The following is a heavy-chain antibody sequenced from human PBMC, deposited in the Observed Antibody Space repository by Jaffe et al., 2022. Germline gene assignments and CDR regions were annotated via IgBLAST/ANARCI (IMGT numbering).Heavy chain of an antibody. CDR2: INHSGST. CDR1: GGSFSGYY. V-gene: IGHV4-34*01. Sequence: QVQLQQWGAGLLKPSETLSLTCAVYGGSFSGYYWSWIRQPPGKGLEWIGEINHSGSTNYNPSLKSRVTISVDTSKNQFSLKLSSVTAADTAVYYCARGRPPVPFDYWGQGTLVTVSS. J-gene: IGHJ4*02. CDR3: ARGRPPVPFDY.